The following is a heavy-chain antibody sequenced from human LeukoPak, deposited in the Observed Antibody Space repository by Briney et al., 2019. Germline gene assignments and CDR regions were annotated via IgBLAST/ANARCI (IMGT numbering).Heavy chain of an antibody. V-gene: IGHV3-21*01. D-gene: IGHD5-18*01. Sequence: GGSLRLSCAASGFTFSSYSMNWVRQAPGKGLEWVSSISSSSSYIYYADSVKGRFTISRDNAKNSLYLQMNSLRAEDTAVYYCARADTAMVLFYYYYYMDVWGKGTTVTVSS. CDR1: GFTFSSYS. CDR2: ISSSSSYI. J-gene: IGHJ6*03. CDR3: ARADTAMVLFYYYYYMDV.